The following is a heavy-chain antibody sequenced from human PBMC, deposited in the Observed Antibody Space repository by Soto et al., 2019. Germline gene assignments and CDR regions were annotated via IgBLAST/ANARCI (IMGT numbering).Heavy chain of an antibody. V-gene: IGHV3-53*01. CDR1: GFTVSSNY. D-gene: IGHD6-19*01. CDR3: ARDYSSGWYYFDY. J-gene: IGHJ4*02. Sequence: GGSLRLSCAASGFTVSSNYMSWVRQAPGKGLEWVSVIYSGGSTYYADSVKGRFTISRDNSKNTLYLQMNSLRAEDTAVYYCARDYSSGWYYFDYWGQGTLVTVSS. CDR2: IYSGGST.